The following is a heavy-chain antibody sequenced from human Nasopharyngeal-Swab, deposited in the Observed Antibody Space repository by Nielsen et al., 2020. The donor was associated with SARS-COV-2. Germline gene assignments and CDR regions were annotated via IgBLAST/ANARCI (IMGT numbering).Heavy chain of an antibody. CDR3: ARDQGYMDV. Sequence: GGSLRLSCAASGFTFSSYGMHWVRQAPGKGLEWVAVIWYDGSNKYYADSVKGRFTTPRDNSKNTLYLQMNSLRAEDTAVYYCARDQGYMDVWGKGTTVTVSS. CDR1: GFTFSSYG. CDR2: IWYDGSNK. J-gene: IGHJ6*03. V-gene: IGHV3-33*01.